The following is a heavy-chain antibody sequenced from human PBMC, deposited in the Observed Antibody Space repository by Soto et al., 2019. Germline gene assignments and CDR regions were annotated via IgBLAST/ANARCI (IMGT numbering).Heavy chain of an antibody. CDR3: AKLPLEDYIWGSYRNIPTYYYYYYMDV. CDR1: GFTFDDYA. V-gene: IGHV3-9*01. CDR2: ISWNSGSI. Sequence: EVQLVESGGGLVQPGRSLRLSCAASGFTFDDYAMHWVRQAPGKGLEWVSGISWNSGSIGYADSVKGRFTISRDNAKNCLYLQMNSLRAEDTALYYCAKLPLEDYIWGSYRNIPTYYYYYYMDVWGKGTTVTVSS. J-gene: IGHJ6*03. D-gene: IGHD3-16*02.